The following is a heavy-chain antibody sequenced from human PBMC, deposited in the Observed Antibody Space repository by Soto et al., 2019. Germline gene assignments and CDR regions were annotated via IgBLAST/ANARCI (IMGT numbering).Heavy chain of an antibody. D-gene: IGHD3-9*01. CDR3: VRGYFAINSFDS. CDR1: GFTFGSYT. Sequence: GGSLRLSCAASGFTFGSYTMNWVRQAPGKGLEWVSSIGSTGAYYADSVNGRVTISRDNSKNTLYLQMNSLRTEDTAVYFCVRGYFAINSFDSWGQGTLVTVSS. J-gene: IGHJ5*01. CDR2: IGSTGA. V-gene: IGHV3-23*01.